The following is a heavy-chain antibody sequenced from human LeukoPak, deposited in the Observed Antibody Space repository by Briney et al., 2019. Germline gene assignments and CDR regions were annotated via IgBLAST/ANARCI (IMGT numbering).Heavy chain of an antibody. J-gene: IGHJ4*02. D-gene: IGHD4-17*01. CDR2: IRDSGDPI. CDR1: GFSFSTYN. CDR3: ARDNDYGFDY. V-gene: IGHV3-48*02. Sequence: GTSLRLSCAASGFSFSTYNMNWVRQAPGKGLEWISHIRDSGDPIYHAGSVKGRFTISRDNAKSSLYLQMNSLRDEDTAVYYCARDNDYGFDYWGQGTLVTVSS.